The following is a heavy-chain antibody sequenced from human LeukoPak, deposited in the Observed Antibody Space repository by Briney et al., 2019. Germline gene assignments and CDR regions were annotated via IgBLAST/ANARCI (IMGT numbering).Heavy chain of an antibody. D-gene: IGHD7-27*01. J-gene: IGHJ4*02. Sequence: ASVKVSCKASGYTFTSYDFNWVRQATGQRPEWMGWVSPNSGDTGYAQKFQDRVTMARNTSISTAYMELSSLRSDDTAVYYRARGPPNWGYDYWGPGTLVTVSS. V-gene: IGHV1-8*01. CDR1: GYTFTSYD. CDR3: ARGPPNWGYDY. CDR2: VSPNSGDT.